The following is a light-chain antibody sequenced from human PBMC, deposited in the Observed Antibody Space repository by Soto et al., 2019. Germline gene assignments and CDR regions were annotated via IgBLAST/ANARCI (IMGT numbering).Light chain of an antibody. CDR2: DAS. CDR1: QSISSW. V-gene: IGKV1-5*01. J-gene: IGKJ4*01. Sequence: DIHITHSPSTLSASVGDRVSITCRASQSISSWLARYQQKLGRAPRLLIYDASSLESGVPSRFSGSGYGTEFTLTISSLQPDDFATYYCHQYNTYSSLTFGGGTKVDIK. CDR3: HQYNTYSSLT.